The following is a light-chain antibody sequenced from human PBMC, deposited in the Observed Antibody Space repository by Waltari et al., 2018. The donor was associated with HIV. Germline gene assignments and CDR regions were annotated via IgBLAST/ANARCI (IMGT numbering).Light chain of an antibody. V-gene: IGLV2-23*02. J-gene: IGLJ2*01. CDR1: NSDVGSYDL. Sequence: QSALTQPASVSGSPRQSITISCTGTNSDVGSYDLVSWYQQNPGEVPKLLIYEVTKRPSGVSNRFSGSKSGNTASLTISGLQAEDEADYYCSSYASNRTLVFGGGTKVTVL. CDR2: EVT. CDR3: SSYASNRTLV.